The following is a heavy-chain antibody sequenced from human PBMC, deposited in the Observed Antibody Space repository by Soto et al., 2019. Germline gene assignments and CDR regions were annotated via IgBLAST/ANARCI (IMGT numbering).Heavy chain of an antibody. V-gene: IGHV3-30*18. CDR2: ISYDGSNK. J-gene: IGHJ5*02. Sequence: SCAPSVFTFSSYGMHWVLRSPVKGLEWVAVISYDGSNKYYADSVKGRFTISRDNSKNTLYLQMNSLRAEDTAVYYCAKDRVAAAGTNWFDTWGQGTLVTVSS. CDR1: VFTFSSYG. CDR3: AKDRVAAAGTNWFDT. D-gene: IGHD6-13*01.